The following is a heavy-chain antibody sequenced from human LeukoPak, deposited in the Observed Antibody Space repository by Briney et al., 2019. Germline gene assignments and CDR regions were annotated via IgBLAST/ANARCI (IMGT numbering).Heavy chain of an antibody. V-gene: IGHV3-30-3*01. D-gene: IGHD3-10*01. CDR3: AKDRDPYDYGSGSYYNGVFDY. CDR1: GFSFSSTS. CDR2: ISSTGNIK. Sequence: GGSLRLSCAASGFSFSSTSMHWVRQAPGKGLEWVAVISSTGNIKNFADSVKGRFTISRDNSKNTLYLQMNSLRAEDTAVYYCAKDRDPYDYGSGSYYNGVFDYWGQGTLVTVSS. J-gene: IGHJ4*02.